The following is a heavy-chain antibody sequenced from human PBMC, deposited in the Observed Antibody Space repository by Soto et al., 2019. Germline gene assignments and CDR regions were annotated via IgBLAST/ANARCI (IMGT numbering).Heavy chain of an antibody. CDR2: ISSSSSYI. CDR3: HILTGYIDY. D-gene: IGHD3-9*01. V-gene: IGHV3-21*01. J-gene: IGHJ4*02. Sequence: PGGSLSPSCAGRGFPFSSYRMNWFRQAPGKGLEWVSSISSSSSYIYYADSVKGRFTISRDNAKNSLYLQMNSLRAEDTAVYYWHILTGYIDYWGQGTLVTVSS. CDR1: GFPFSSYR.